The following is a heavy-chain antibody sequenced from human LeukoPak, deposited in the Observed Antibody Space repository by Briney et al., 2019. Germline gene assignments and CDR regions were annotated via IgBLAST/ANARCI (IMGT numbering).Heavy chain of an antibody. Sequence: IPSETLSLTCAVYGGSFSGYYWSWIRQPPGKGLEWIGEINHSGSTNYNPSLKSRVTISVDTSKNQFSLKLSSVTAADTAVYYCARHKYSSGWPPEGAFDIWGQGTMVTVSS. CDR1: GGSFSGYY. CDR2: INHSGST. CDR3: ARHKYSSGWPPEGAFDI. J-gene: IGHJ3*02. V-gene: IGHV4-34*01. D-gene: IGHD6-19*01.